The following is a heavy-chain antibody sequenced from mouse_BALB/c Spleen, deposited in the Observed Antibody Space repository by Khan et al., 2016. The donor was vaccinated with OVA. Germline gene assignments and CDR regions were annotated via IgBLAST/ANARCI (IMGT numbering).Heavy chain of an antibody. Sequence: VQLQQSGPGLVKPSQSLSLTCTVTGYSITSGYGWNWIRQFPGNKLEWMGYISYSGSTNYNQSLKSRISITRDTSKNQFFLQLNSVTTEDTATYYCARTARINYWGQGTTLTVSS. CDR3: ARTARINY. D-gene: IGHD1-2*01. V-gene: IGHV3-2*02. J-gene: IGHJ2*01. CDR1: GYSITSGYG. CDR2: ISYSGST.